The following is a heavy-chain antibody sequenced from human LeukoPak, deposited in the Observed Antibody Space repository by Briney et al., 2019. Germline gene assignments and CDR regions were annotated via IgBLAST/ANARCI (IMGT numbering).Heavy chain of an antibody. Sequence: ASVKVSCKDSGYTFPSYDINWVRQAPGQGLEWMGWMNPNSGNTGYAQKFQGRVTMTRNTSISTAYMELSSLRSEDTAVYYCARGRMVRGVTWWFDPWGQGTLVTVSS. CDR3: ARGRMVRGVTWWFDP. J-gene: IGHJ5*02. V-gene: IGHV1-8*01. CDR1: GYTFPSYD. D-gene: IGHD3-10*01. CDR2: MNPNSGNT.